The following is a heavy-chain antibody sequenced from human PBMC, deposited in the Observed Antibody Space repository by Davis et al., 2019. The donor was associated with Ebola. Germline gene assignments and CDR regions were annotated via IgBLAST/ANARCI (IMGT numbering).Heavy chain of an antibody. CDR2: IYHSGST. Sequence: SETLSLTCAVSGGSISSSNWWSWVRQPPGKGLEWIGEIYHSGSTNYNPSLKSRVTISVDKSKNQFSLKLSSVTAADTAVYYCARDGSIAARLGALDIWGQGTMVTASS. CDR3: ARDGSIAARLGALDI. D-gene: IGHD6-6*01. CDR1: GGSISSSNW. V-gene: IGHV4-4*02. J-gene: IGHJ3*02.